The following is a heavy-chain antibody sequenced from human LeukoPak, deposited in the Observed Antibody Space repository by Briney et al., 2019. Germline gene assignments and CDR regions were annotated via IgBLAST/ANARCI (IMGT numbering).Heavy chain of an antibody. Sequence: ASVKVSCKASGYTFTSYYMHWVRQAPGQGLEWMGIINPSGGSTSYAQKFQGRVTMTRDTSTSTVYMELSSPRSEDTAVYYCARDVAGDYYFDYWGQGTLVTVSS. CDR3: ARDVAGDYYFDY. D-gene: IGHD4-17*01. CDR2: INPSGGST. V-gene: IGHV1-46*01. CDR1: GYTFTSYY. J-gene: IGHJ4*02.